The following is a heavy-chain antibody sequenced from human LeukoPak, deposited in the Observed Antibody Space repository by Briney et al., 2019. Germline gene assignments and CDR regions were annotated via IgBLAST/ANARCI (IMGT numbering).Heavy chain of an antibody. CDR3: ARETGRDGYNWVDY. CDR2: IYYSGST. Sequence: PSETLSLTCTVSGGSISSSSYYWGWIRQPPGKGLEWIGSIYYSGSTYYNPSLKSRVTISVDTSKNQFSLKLSSVTAADTAVYYCARETGRDGYNWVDYWGQGTLVTVSS. J-gene: IGHJ4*02. CDR1: GGSISSSSYY. V-gene: IGHV4-39*02. D-gene: IGHD5-24*01.